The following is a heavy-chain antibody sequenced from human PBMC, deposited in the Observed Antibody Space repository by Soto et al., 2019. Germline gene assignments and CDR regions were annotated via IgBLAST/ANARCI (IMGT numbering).Heavy chain of an antibody. CDR3: ARHGGYSIAARSRGSFDP. Sequence: SVKVSCKASGGTFISYAIIWVRQAPGQGLEWMGGIIPIFGTANYAQKFQGRVTITADESTSTAYMELSSLRSEDTAVYYCARHGGYSIAARSRGSFDPWGQGTLVTVSS. D-gene: IGHD6-6*01. CDR2: IIPIFGTA. CDR1: GGTFISYA. V-gene: IGHV1-69*13. J-gene: IGHJ5*02.